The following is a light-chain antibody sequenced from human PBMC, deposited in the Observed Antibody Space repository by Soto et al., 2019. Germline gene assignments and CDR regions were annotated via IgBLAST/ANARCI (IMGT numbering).Light chain of an antibody. CDR3: CSYAGSYTVV. Sequence: QSALTQARSVSGSPGQSVTISCTGTSSDVGGYNYVSWYQQHPGRAPKLIIYDVSKRPSGVPDRFSGSKSGNTASLTISGLQAEDEADYHCCSYAGSYTVVFGGGTKVTVL. CDR1: SSDVGGYNY. J-gene: IGLJ3*02. CDR2: DVS. V-gene: IGLV2-11*01.